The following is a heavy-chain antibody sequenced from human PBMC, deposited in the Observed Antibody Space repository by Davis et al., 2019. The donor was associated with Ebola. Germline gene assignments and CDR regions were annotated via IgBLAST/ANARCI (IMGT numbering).Heavy chain of an antibody. CDR2: VYYGQA. V-gene: IGHV4-59*12. CDR3: ARGRWYYDSSGYYGLGAFDI. J-gene: IGHJ3*02. Sequence: PSETLSLTCTVSGDSISRYYLNWIRQAPGKTLEWIGYVYYGQAIYNPSLKSRVTMSVDPSKNQFSLKLSSVTAADTAVYYCARGRWYYDSSGYYGLGAFDIWGQGTMVTVSS. D-gene: IGHD3-22*01. CDR1: GDSISRYY.